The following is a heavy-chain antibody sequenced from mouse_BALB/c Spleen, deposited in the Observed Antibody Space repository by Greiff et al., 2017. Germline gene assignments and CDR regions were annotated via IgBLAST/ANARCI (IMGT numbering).Heavy chain of an antibody. J-gene: IGHJ4*01. CDR2: INPYNGAT. CDR3: ARGWLRRDYAMDY. V-gene: IGHV1-31*01. CDR1: GYSFTGYY. D-gene: IGHD2-2*01. Sequence: VQLKESGPELVKPGASVKISCKASGYSFTGYYMHWVKQSHVKSLEWIGRINPYNGATSYNQNFKDKASLTVDKSSSTAYMELHSLTSEDSAVYYCARGWLRRDYAMDYWGQGTSVTVSS.